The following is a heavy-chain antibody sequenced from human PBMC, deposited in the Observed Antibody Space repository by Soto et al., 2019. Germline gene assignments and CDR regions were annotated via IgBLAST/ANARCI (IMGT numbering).Heavy chain of an antibody. CDR1: GGSISSGGYY. D-gene: IGHD6-13*01. Sequence: PSETLSLTCTVSGGSISSGGYYWSWIRQHPGKGLEWIGYIYYSGSTYYNPSLKSRVTISVDTSKNQFSLKLSSVTAADTAVYDCARVRAGTVDYWGQGTLVTVSS. CDR2: IYYSGST. J-gene: IGHJ4*02. V-gene: IGHV4-31*03. CDR3: ARVRAGTVDY.